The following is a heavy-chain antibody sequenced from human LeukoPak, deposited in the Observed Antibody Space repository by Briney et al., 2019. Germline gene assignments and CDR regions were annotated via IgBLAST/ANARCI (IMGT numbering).Heavy chain of an antibody. CDR2: IKNDGSDK. J-gene: IGHJ4*02. D-gene: IGHD5-12*01. V-gene: IGHV3-7*01. CDR3: VNLGYSD. CDR1: GFSFSAAW. Sequence: GESLRLSCEASGFSFSAAWMTWVRQAPGKGLEWVATIKNDGSDKYYVDSVKGRFTLSRDNAKNSVYLQMNSLRVEDTAVYYCVNLGYSDGGQGTLVTVSS.